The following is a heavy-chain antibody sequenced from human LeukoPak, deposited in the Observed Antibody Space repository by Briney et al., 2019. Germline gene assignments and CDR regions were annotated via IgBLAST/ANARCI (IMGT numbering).Heavy chain of an antibody. D-gene: IGHD3-10*02. CDR1: GFTFSGSA. V-gene: IGHV3-73*01. CDR2: IRSKANSYAT. Sequence: GGSLRLSCAASGFTFSGSAMHWVRQASGKGLEWVGRIRSKANSYATAYAASVKGRFTISRDDSKNTAYLQMNSLKTEDTAVYYCTRQYSYVGSEEYYYYYYMDVWGKGTTVTVSS. J-gene: IGHJ6*03. CDR3: TRQYSYVGSEEYYYYYYMDV.